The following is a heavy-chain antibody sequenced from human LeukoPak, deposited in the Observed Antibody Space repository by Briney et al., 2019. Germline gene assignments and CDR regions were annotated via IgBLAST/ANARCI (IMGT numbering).Heavy chain of an antibody. V-gene: IGHV3-30*02. J-gene: IGHJ3*01. CDR3: ARGIFLSGYLDAVDL. CDR1: GFTFSNYG. D-gene: IGHD3-22*01. CDR2: IQYDGSNK. Sequence: GGSLRLSCAASGFTFSNYGMHWVRQAPGKGLEWVAFIQYDGSNKYYADSVKGRFTIPRDNSKNTLYVQMNSLRVEDTAVYYCARGIFLSGYLDAVDLWGQGTVVTVSS.